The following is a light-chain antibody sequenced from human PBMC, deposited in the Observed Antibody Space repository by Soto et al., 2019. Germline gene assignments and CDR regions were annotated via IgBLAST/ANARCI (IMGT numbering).Light chain of an antibody. V-gene: IGLV2-14*01. CDR3: SSYTGSSTYV. Sequence: QSVLTQPAPVSGSPGQSITISCTGTSSDVGGYNYVSWYQQHPGKAPKLIIYDVSNRPSGVSNRFSGSKSGNTASLTISGLQAEVAADYYCSSYTGSSTYVFGTGTKVTVL. J-gene: IGLJ1*01. CDR1: SSDVGGYNY. CDR2: DVS.